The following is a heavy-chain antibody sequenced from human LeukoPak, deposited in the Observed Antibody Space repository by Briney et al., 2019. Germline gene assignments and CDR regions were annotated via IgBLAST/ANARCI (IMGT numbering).Heavy chain of an antibody. CDR3: ARGNDFWSGYSYYYYYYGMDV. Sequence: SETLSLTCTVSGGSISSYYWSWIRQPPGKGLEWIGYIYYSGSTNYNPSLKSRVTISVDTSKNQFSLKLSSVTAADTAVYYCARGNDFWSGYSYYYYYYGMDVWGQGTTVTVSS. V-gene: IGHV4-59*01. CDR1: GGSISSYY. D-gene: IGHD3-3*01. CDR2: IYYSGST. J-gene: IGHJ6*02.